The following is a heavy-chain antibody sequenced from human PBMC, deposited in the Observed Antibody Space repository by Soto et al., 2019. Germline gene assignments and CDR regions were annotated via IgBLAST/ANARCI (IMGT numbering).Heavy chain of an antibody. Sequence: QVQLVQSGAEVKKPGSSVKVSCKASGGTFSSYAISWVRQAPGQGLEWMGGIIPIFGTANYAQKFQGRVTITADESTSTACMDLSSLRSADTAVYYCARARYYGSGCTMFDPWGQGTLVTVSS. CDR2: IIPIFGTA. D-gene: IGHD3-10*01. V-gene: IGHV1-69*01. CDR3: ARARYYGSGCTMFDP. CDR1: GGTFSSYA. J-gene: IGHJ5*02.